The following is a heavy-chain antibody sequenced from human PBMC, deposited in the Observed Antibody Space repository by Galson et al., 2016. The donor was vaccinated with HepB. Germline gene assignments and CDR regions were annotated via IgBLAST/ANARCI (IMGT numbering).Heavy chain of an antibody. CDR3: ARGHYYDILAGRRFGWIDP. J-gene: IGHJ5*02. CDR1: GFTFSYYH. Sequence: SLRLSCAASGFTFSYYHMNWIRQTPEKGLEWVSSISYNSAYIYYSDSVKGRFTISRDNSDNSLSLQMNSLRVEDTGVYYCARGHYYDILAGRRFGWIDPWGRGTLGTVSS. D-gene: IGHD3-9*01. V-gene: IGHV3-21*01. CDR2: ISYNSAYI.